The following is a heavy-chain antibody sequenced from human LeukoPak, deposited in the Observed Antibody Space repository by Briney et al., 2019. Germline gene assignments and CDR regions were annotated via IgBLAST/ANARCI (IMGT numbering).Heavy chain of an antibody. J-gene: IGHJ5*02. V-gene: IGHV4-34*01. Sequence: SETLSLTCAVYGVSFSGYYWSWIRQPPGKGLEWIGEINHSGSTNYNPSLKSRVTISVDTSKNQFSLKLSSVTAADTAVYYCARGRRLRFLEWPGAYSWFDPWGQGTLVTVSS. CDR2: INHSGST. D-gene: IGHD3-3*01. CDR3: ARGRRLRFLEWPGAYSWFDP. CDR1: GVSFSGYY.